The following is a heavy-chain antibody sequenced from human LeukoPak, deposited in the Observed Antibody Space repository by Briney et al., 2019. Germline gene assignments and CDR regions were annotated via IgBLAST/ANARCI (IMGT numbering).Heavy chain of an antibody. CDR3: VRDIRQVGAFLYFDY. D-gene: IGHD1-26*01. Sequence: GGSLRLSCAASGFTFSSCWMSWVRQAPGKGLEWVANINQDGSDTYYVDSVKGRFTISRDNAKNSLYLQMNSLRAEDTAVYYCVRDIRQVGAFLYFDYWGQGTLVTVSS. CDR2: INQDGSDT. V-gene: IGHV3-7*03. J-gene: IGHJ4*02. CDR1: GFTFSSCW.